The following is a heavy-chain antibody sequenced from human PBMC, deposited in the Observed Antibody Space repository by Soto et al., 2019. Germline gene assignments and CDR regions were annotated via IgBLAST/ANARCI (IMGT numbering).Heavy chain of an antibody. Sequence: GGSLRLSCAASGFTFSSYGMHWVRQAPGKGLEWVAVISYDGSNKYYADSANGRFTISRDNSKNTLYLQMNSLRAEDTAAYYCAKGEYYYGSGAPYYGMDVWGQGTTVTVSS. D-gene: IGHD3-10*01. CDR1: GFTFSSYG. CDR3: AKGEYYYGSGAPYYGMDV. J-gene: IGHJ6*02. CDR2: ISYDGSNK. V-gene: IGHV3-30*18.